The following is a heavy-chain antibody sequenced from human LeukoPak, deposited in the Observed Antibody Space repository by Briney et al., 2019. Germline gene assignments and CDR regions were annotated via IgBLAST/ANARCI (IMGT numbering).Heavy chain of an antibody. Sequence: SETLSLTCTVSGGSISSGSYYWSWIRQHPGKGLEWIGYIYYSGSTYYNPSLKSRVTISVDTSKNQFSLKLSSVTAADTAVYYCARWDYYDSSGYYWGQGTLVTVSS. J-gene: IGHJ4*02. D-gene: IGHD3-22*01. CDR3: ARWDYYDSSGYY. CDR2: IYYSGST. V-gene: IGHV4-31*03. CDR1: GGSISSGSYY.